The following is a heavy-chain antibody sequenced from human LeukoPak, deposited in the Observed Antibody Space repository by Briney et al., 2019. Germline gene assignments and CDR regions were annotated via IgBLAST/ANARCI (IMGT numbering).Heavy chain of an antibody. CDR2: IYYSGST. J-gene: IGHJ6*03. Sequence: SSETLSLTCTVSGGSISSSSYYWGWIRQPPGKGLEWIGSIYYSGSTYYNPSLKSRVTISVDTSKNQFSLKLSSVTAADTAVYYCARAGLIAARTNYYYYYYMDVWGKGTTVTVSS. CDR3: ARAGLIAARTNYYYYYYMDV. V-gene: IGHV4-39*07. D-gene: IGHD6-6*01. CDR1: GGSISSSSYY.